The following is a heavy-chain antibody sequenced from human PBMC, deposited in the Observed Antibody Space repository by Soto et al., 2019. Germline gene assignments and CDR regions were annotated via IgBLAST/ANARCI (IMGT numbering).Heavy chain of an antibody. CDR3: AREKTQYYYDSRGYYRDYYYYYGMDV. Sequence: GGSLRLSCAASGFTFSSYWMSWVRQAPGKGLEWVANIKQDGSEKYYVDSVKGRFTISRDNAKNSLYLQMNSLRAEDTAVYYCAREKTQYYYDSRGYYRDYYYYYGMDVWGQGTTVTVSS. D-gene: IGHD3-22*01. CDR2: IKQDGSEK. V-gene: IGHV3-7*01. CDR1: GFTFSSYW. J-gene: IGHJ6*02.